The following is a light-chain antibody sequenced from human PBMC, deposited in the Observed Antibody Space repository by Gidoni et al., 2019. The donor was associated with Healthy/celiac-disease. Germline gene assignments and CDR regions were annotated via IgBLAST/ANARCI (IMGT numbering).Light chain of an antibody. CDR1: QSISSY. Sequence: DIQMTQSPSSLSASVGDRVTITCRASQSISSYLNWYQQKPGKAPKLLIYAASSLQSGVPSRFSGSGSVTDFTLTISSLQPEDFATYYCQQSYSTSRTFGQGTKLEIK. CDR2: AAS. CDR3: QQSYSTSRT. V-gene: IGKV1-39*01. J-gene: IGKJ2*02.